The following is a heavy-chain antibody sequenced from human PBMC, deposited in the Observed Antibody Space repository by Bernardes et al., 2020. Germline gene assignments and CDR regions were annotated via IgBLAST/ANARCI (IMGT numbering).Heavy chain of an antibody. CDR3: AADQNDFWSGYTGFDP. V-gene: IGHV1-58*01. CDR2: IVVGSGNT. CDR1: GFTFTSSA. J-gene: IGHJ5*02. Sequence: SVKVSCKASGFTFTSSAVQWVRQARGQRLEWIGWIVVGSGNTNYAQKFQERVTITRDMSTSTAYMELSSLRSEDTAVYYCAADQNDFWSGYTGFDPWGQGTLVTVSS. D-gene: IGHD3-3*01.